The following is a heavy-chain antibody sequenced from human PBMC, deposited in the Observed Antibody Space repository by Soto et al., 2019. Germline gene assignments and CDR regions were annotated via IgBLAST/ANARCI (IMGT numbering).Heavy chain of an antibody. Sequence: TLSLTCTVSGGSISSGGYYWSWIRQHPGKGLEWIGYIYYSGSTYYNPSLKSRVTISVDTSKNQFSLKLSSVTAADTAVYYCARDLVYDFVPGDCYYCYVKDVWGQGTTDIVSS. D-gene: IGHD3-16*01. V-gene: IGHV4-31*03. CDR2: IYYSGST. J-gene: IGHJ6*01. CDR1: GGSISSGGYY. CDR3: ARDLVYDFVPGDCYYCYVKDV.